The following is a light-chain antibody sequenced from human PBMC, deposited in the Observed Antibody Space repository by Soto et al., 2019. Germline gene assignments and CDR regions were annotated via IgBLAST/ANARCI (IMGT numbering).Light chain of an antibody. V-gene: IGKV1D-12*01. CDR1: QDISTW. CDR2: AAS. Sequence: DIQMTQSPSSVSASVGDRVTITCRASQDISTWLAWYQQKPGKAPQLLIYAASSLQSGVPSRFSGSGSGAEFPLTISSPQPEDFATYFCQQVNSFPPTFGQGTRLEIK. J-gene: IGKJ5*01. CDR3: QQVNSFPPT.